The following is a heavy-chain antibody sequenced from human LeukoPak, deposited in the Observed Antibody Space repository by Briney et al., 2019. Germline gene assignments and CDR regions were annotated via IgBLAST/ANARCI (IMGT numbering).Heavy chain of an antibody. D-gene: IGHD3-22*01. V-gene: IGHV3-11*04. J-gene: IGHJ3*02. CDR3: AREAYYDSSGYYVELNAFDI. CDR2: ISSSGSTI. CDR1: GFTFSDYY. Sequence: GGSLRLSCAASGFTFSDYYMSWIRQAPGKGLEWVSYISSSGSTIYYADSVKGRFTISRDNAKNSLYLQMNSLRAEDTAVYYCAREAYYDSSGYYVELNAFDIWGQGTMVTVSS.